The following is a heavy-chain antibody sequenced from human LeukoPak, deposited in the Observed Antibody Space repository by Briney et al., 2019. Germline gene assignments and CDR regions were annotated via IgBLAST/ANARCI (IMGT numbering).Heavy chain of an antibody. J-gene: IGHJ4*02. CDR3: ARGRGKNYDSSGYYYVH. D-gene: IGHD3-22*01. Sequence: SETLSLTCTVSGGSISSSSYYWGWIRQPPGKGLEWIGSIYYSGSTYYNPSLKSRVTISVDTSKNQFSLKLSSVTAADTAVYYCARGRGKNYDSSGYYYVHWGQGTLVTVSS. V-gene: IGHV4-39*07. CDR1: GGSISSSSYY. CDR2: IYYSGST.